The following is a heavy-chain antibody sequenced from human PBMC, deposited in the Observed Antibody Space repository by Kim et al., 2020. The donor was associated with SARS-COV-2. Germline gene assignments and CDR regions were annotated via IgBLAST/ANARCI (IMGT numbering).Heavy chain of an antibody. V-gene: IGHV4-59*08. CDR2: IYYSGST. D-gene: IGHD6-13*01. CDR1: GGSISSYY. CDR3: ARRVVAAAGYYNWFDP. Sequence: SETLSLTCTVSGGSISSYYWSWIRQPPGKGLEWIGYIYYSGSTNYNPSLKSRVTISVDTSKNQFSLKLSSVTAADTAVYYCARRVVAAAGYYNWFDPWG. J-gene: IGHJ5*02.